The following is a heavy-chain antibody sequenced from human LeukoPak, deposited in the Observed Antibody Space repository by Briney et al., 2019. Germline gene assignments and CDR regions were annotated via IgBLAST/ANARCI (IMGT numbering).Heavy chain of an antibody. CDR3: ARHPTYYDFWSGSRDYYYYMDV. V-gene: IGHV5-51*01. CDR1: GYLFTSYW. D-gene: IGHD3-3*01. Sequence: GGSLEISCKGSGYLFTSYWMGWVRQMPGKGLEGMGIIYPGDSDTRYSPAFQGQVTISADKSISTAYLQWSSLKPSDTAMYYCARHPTYYDFWSGSRDYYYYMDVWGKGTTVTVSS. CDR2: IYPGDSDT. J-gene: IGHJ6*03.